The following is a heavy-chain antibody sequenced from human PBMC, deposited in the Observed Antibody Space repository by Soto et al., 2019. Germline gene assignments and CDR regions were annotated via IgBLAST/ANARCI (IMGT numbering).Heavy chain of an antibody. CDR3: ARQATTIVVVTATPVGIDL. D-gene: IGHD2-21*02. Sequence: SETLSLTCTVSGDSLTNTPYYWGWIRQSPGKGLEWIGSFYYSGITYYKPSLKSRVTISVDTSRNQFSLKVRSVTAADTAVYYCARQATTIVVVTATPVGIDLWGQGTTVTVSS. V-gene: IGHV4-39*01. CDR2: FYYSGIT. J-gene: IGHJ6*02. CDR1: GDSLTNTPYY.